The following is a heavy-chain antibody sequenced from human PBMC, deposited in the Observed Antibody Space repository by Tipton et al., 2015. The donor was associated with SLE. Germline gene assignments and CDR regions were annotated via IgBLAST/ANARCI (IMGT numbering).Heavy chain of an antibody. CDR3: ARAVAGNSEYFDY. CDR2: IYNSGGT. J-gene: IGHJ4*01. Sequence: TLSLTCIVSGGSISRGTYYWSWIRHHPGKGPEWIGYIYNSGGTYYNPSLKRRVTISIDTSKNQFSLKVNSVTAADTALYYCARAVAGNSEYFDYWGHGTLVTVSS. CDR1: GGSISRGTYY. V-gene: IGHV4-31*03. D-gene: IGHD6-19*01.